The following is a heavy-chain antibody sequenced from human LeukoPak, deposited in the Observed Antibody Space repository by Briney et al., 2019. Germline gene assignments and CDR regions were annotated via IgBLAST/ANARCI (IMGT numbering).Heavy chain of an antibody. CDR1: GGSISTYY. Sequence: SETLSLTCTVSGGSISTYYWSWIRQPAGKGLEWIGRIYTSGSTNYNPSLQSRVTISLDKSKTHFSLKLNSVTAADTAVYYCARGYCSSSSCYWNWFDPWGQGTLVTVSS. CDR3: ARGYCSSSSCYWNWFDP. V-gene: IGHV4-4*07. J-gene: IGHJ5*02. CDR2: IYTSGST. D-gene: IGHD2-2*01.